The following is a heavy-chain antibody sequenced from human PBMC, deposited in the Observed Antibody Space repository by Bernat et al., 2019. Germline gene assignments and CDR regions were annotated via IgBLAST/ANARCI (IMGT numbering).Heavy chain of an antibody. CDR3: ASSGPYDILTGPDY. J-gene: IGHJ4*02. D-gene: IGHD3-9*01. Sequence: QVQLVQSGAEVKKPGSSVKVSCKASGGTFSSYAISWVRQAPGQGLEWMGGIIPIFGTANYAQKFQGRVTITADESTSTAYMELSSLRSEDTAVYYCASSGPYDILTGPDYWGQGTLVTVSS. CDR2: IIPIFGTA. CDR1: GGTFSSYA. V-gene: IGHV1-69*01.